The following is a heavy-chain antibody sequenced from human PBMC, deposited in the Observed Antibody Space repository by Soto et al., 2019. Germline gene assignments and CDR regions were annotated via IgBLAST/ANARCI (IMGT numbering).Heavy chain of an antibody. V-gene: IGHV4-31*03. CDR3: ARDRGSGSYYDYYYYGMDV. CDR1: GGSISSGGYY. CDR2: IYYSGST. Sequence: QVQLQESGPGLVKPSQTLSLTCTVSGGSISSGGYYWSWIRQHPGKGLEWIGYIYYSGSTSYHPSLKSRVTISVNTSKNPFSLKLSSVTAADTAVYYCARDRGSGSYYDYYYYGMDVWGQGTTVTVSS. J-gene: IGHJ6*02. D-gene: IGHD3-10*01.